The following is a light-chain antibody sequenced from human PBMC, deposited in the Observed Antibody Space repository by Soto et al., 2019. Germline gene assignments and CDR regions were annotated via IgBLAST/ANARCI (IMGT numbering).Light chain of an antibody. J-gene: IGKJ1*01. Sequence: EIVLTQSPGTLSLSPGERATLSCRASQTVSSSFVAWYQQTTGQPPRLLIYGASTRATGIPDRFNGSGSGTDFTLTVSRLEPEDFAVYYCQHYDWSLTWTFDQGTKVEIK. CDR2: GAS. CDR3: QHYDWSLTWT. CDR1: QTVSSSF. V-gene: IGKV3-20*01.